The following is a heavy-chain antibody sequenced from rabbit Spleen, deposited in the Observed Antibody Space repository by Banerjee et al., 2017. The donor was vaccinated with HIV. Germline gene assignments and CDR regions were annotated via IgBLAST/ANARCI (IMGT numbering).Heavy chain of an antibody. CDR2: IASSSTGPT. Sequence: QSLEESGGDLVKPGASLTLTCTASGFTISSHHMCWVRQAPGKGLEWIGCIASSSTGPTYYASWAKGRFTISKTSSTTVTLQMTSLTAADTATYFCVSPYVDDGGYGDGNGHFRLWGPGTLVTVS. D-gene: IGHD2-1*01. CDR3: VSPYVDDGGYGDGNGHFRL. J-gene: IGHJ6*01. V-gene: IGHV1S40*01. CDR1: GFTISSHH.